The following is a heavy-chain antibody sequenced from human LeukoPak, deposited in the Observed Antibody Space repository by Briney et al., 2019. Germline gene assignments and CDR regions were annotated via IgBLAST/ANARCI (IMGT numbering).Heavy chain of an antibody. V-gene: IGHV1-46*01. CDR2: INPSGGST. J-gene: IGHJ4*02. CDR1: GYTFTSYY. Sequence: GASVKVSCKASGYTFTSYYMHWVRQAPGQGLEWMGIINPSGGSTSYAQKFQGRVTITADESTSTAYMELSSLRSEDTAVYYCARRSSGYCSSTSCYTFDYWGQGTLVTVSS. D-gene: IGHD2-2*02. CDR3: ARRSSGYCSSTSCYTFDY.